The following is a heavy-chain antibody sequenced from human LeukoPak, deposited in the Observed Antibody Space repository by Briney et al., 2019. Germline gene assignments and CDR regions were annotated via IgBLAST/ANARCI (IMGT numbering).Heavy chain of an antibody. CDR2: IYHSGST. Sequence: SETLSLTCAVSGGSISSSNWWSWVRQPPGKGLEWIGEIYHSGSTNYNPSLKSRVTISVDKSKNQFSLKLSSVTAADTAVYYCARPMGATATKMRNYGMDVWGQGTTVTVSS. V-gene: IGHV4-4*02. CDR3: ARPMGATATKMRNYGMDV. D-gene: IGHD1-26*01. CDR1: GGSISSSNW. J-gene: IGHJ6*02.